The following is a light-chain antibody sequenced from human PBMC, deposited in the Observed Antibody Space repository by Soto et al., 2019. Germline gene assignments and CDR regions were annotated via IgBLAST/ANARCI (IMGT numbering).Light chain of an antibody. V-gene: IGLV3-1*01. CDR1: KLGDKY. CDR2: QDS. CDR3: QAWDSSTVV. Sequence: ELAQPPSVSVSPGQTASITCSGDKLGDKYVCWYQQKPGQSPVLVIYQDSGRPSGIPERFSGSNSGNTATLTISETQAMDEADYYCQAWDSSTVVFGTGTKVTVL. J-gene: IGLJ1*01.